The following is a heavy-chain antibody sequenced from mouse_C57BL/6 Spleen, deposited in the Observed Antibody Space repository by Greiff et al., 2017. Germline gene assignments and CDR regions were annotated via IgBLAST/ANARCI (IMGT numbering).Heavy chain of an antibody. CDR3: AREYDYDESMDY. Sequence: DVKLQESGPGLVKPSQSLSLTCSVTGYSITSGYYWNWIRQFPGNKLEWMGYISYDGSNNYNPSLKNRISITRDTSKNQFFLKLNSVTTEDTATYYCAREYDYDESMDYWGQGTSVTVSS. D-gene: IGHD2-4*01. CDR1: GYSITSGYY. CDR2: ISYDGSN. J-gene: IGHJ4*01. V-gene: IGHV3-6*01.